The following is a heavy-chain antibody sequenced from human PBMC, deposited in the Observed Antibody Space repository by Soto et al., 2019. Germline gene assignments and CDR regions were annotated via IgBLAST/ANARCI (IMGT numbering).Heavy chain of an antibody. CDR1: GFTFSSYA. Sequence: HPGGSLRLSCAASGFTFSSYAMSWVRQAPGKGLEWVSAISGSGGSTYYADSVKGRFTISRDNSKNTLYLQMNSLRAEDTAVYYCAKGPSQPPYCGGDCYFGYFDYWGQGTLVTVSS. CDR2: ISGSGGST. V-gene: IGHV3-23*01. D-gene: IGHD2-21*01. CDR3: AKGPSQPPYCGGDCYFGYFDY. J-gene: IGHJ4*02.